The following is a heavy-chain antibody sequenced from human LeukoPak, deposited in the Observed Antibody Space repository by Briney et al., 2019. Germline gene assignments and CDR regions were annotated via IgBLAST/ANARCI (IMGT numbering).Heavy chain of an antibody. D-gene: IGHD5-12*01. Sequence: GGSLRLSCAASGFTFSSFWMHWVRQAPGKGLVWVSRIKSDGSSTTYADSVKGRFTISRDNAKNTLYLQMNSLRAEDTAVYYCARWRSGYDSPDYWGQGTLVTVSS. J-gene: IGHJ4*02. CDR1: GFTFSSFW. CDR2: IKSDGSST. V-gene: IGHV3-74*01. CDR3: ARWRSGYDSPDY.